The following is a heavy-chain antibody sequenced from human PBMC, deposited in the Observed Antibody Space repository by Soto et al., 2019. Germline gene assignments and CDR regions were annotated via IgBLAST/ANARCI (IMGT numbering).Heavy chain of an antibody. J-gene: IGHJ4*02. CDR1: GFTFSSYG. CDR2: IWYDGSNK. Sequence: PGGSLRLSCAASGFTFSSYGMHWVRQAPGKGQEWVAVIWYDGSNKYYADSVKGRFTIYRDNSKNTLYLQMGSLTAENMAVYYCARDRCPNSVCYAPSRDCGRGSLVTVPS. V-gene: IGHV3-33*01. D-gene: IGHD2-8*01. CDR3: ARDRCPNSVCYAPSRD.